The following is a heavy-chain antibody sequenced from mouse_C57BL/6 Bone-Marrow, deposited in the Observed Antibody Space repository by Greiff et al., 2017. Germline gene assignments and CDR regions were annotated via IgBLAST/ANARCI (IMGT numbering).Heavy chain of an antibody. CDR2: INPGSGGT. CDR3: ARDGNPRAMDY. J-gene: IGHJ4*01. CDR1: GYSFTNYL. V-gene: IGHV1-54*01. Sequence: VQLQQSGAELVRPGTSVKVSCKASGYSFTNYLIEWVKQRPGQGLEWIGVINPGSGGTNYNEKFKGKATLTADKSSSTAYMQLSSLTSEDSAVYFCARDGNPRAMDYWGQGTTVTVSS. D-gene: IGHD2-1*01.